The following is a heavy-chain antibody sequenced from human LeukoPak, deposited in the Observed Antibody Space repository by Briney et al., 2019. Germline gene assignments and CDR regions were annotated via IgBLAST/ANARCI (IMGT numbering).Heavy chain of an antibody. CDR1: GFTFSSYG. V-gene: IGHV3-30*02. D-gene: IGHD3-22*01. CDR2: IRYDGSNK. Sequence: PGGSLRLSCAASGFTFSSYGMHWVRQAPGKGLEWVAFIRYDGSNKYYADSVKGRFTISRDNTKNTLYLQMNSLRAEDTAVYYCAKDGGYYDSSGYYHYYYYYMDVWGKGTTVTISS. J-gene: IGHJ6*03. CDR3: AKDGGYYDSSGYYHYYYYYMDV.